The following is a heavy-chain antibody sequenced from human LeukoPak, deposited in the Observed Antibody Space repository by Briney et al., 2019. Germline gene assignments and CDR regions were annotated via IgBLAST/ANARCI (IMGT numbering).Heavy chain of an antibody. CDR1: GFTFSSYS. CDR3: ASYTYYDSSGPIDY. Sequence: GGSLRLSCAASGFTFSSYSMNWVRQAPGKGLEWVSSISSSSSYIYYADSVKGRFTISRDNAKNSLYLQMNGLRAEDTAVYYCASYTYYDSSGPIDYWGQGTLVTVSS. J-gene: IGHJ4*02. CDR2: ISSSSSYI. V-gene: IGHV3-21*01. D-gene: IGHD3-22*01.